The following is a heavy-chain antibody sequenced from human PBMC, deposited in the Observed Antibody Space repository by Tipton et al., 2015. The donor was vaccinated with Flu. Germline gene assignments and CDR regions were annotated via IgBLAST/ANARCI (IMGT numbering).Heavy chain of an antibody. D-gene: IGHD4-11*01. J-gene: IGHJ5*02. CDR1: GNFIRSGSFY. Sequence: PGLVKPSQTLSLTCTVPGNFIRSGSFYWTWIRQFPGKGLEWIGTVSRTGSTIYNPSLKSRVTISIDTSKNQFSLNMRSVTAADMAVYYCARRDYSNYVSDPKSWCDPWGQGTLVAVSS. V-gene: IGHV4-61*01. CDR3: ARRDYSNYVSDPKSWCDP. CDR2: VSRTGST.